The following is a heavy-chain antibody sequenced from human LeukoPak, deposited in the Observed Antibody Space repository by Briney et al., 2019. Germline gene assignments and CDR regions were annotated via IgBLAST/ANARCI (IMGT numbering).Heavy chain of an antibody. D-gene: IGHD2-2*02. CDR2: IRYDGSNK. Sequence: GGSLRLSCAASGFTFSSYGMHWVRQAPGKGLEWVAFIRYDGSNKYYADSVKGRFTISRDNSKNTLYPQMNSLRAEDTAVYYCAKDPRVPAAILGLYYYYYYYMDVWGKGTTVTVS. V-gene: IGHV3-30*02. J-gene: IGHJ6*03. CDR3: AKDPRVPAAILGLYYYYYYYMDV. CDR1: GFTFSSYG.